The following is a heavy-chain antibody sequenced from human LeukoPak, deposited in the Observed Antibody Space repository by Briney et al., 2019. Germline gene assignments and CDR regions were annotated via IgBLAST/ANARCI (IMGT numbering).Heavy chain of an antibody. Sequence: ASVKVSCKASGYTFTGYYMHWVRQAPGQGLEWMGWINPNSGGTNYAQKFQGRVTMTRDTSISTAYMELSSLRSEDTAVYYCATIRDSSSWYLDAFDIWGQGTMVTVSS. CDR2: INPNSGGT. J-gene: IGHJ3*02. CDR1: GYTFTGYY. D-gene: IGHD6-13*01. CDR3: ATIRDSSSWYLDAFDI. V-gene: IGHV1-2*02.